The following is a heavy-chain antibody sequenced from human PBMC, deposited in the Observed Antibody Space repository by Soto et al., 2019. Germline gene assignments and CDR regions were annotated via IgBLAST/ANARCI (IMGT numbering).Heavy chain of an antibody. J-gene: IGHJ6*03. D-gene: IGHD3-16*01. V-gene: IGHV1-8*01. CDR2: MNPNSGDT. Sequence: QVHLVQSGAEVKKPGASVTLSCKASGYTFTSYDINWVRQAAGEGLDWMGWMNPNSGDTDYAQEFQGRVTMTRNISRSTAYMELSSRTSDDTAVYFCARGRKVLRVLRLKNYYYYDMDVWGKGTTVTLSS. CDR3: ARGRKVLRVLRLKNYYYYDMDV. CDR1: GYTFTSYD.